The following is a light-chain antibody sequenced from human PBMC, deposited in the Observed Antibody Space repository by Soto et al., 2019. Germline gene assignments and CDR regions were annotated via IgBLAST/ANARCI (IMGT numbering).Light chain of an antibody. Sequence: DIQMTQAPSSLSASADDIVTITCRASQSISSYLNWYQVKPGRDPKLLIYAASSLQGGLPSRFSGSGSGTDFTLTISSLQPEDCATDYCQQSYRTPIAFGQGTRLEIK. CDR2: AAS. CDR1: QSISSY. CDR3: QQSYRTPIA. V-gene: IGKV1-39*01. J-gene: IGKJ5*01.